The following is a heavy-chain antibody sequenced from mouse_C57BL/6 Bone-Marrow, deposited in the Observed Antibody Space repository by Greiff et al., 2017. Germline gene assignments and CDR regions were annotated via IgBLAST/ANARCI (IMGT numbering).Heavy chain of an antibody. CDR2: ISSCSGSI. CDR1: GFTFSDYG. D-gene: IGHD3-3*01. CDR3: ARGPGLYFDY. Sequence: EVQLVESGGGLVKPGGSLKLSCAASGFTFSDYGMHWVRQAPGKGLEWVAYISSCSGSIYYADTVKGRFTISRDHAKNTLFLQMTSLRSEDTAMXDCARGPGLYFDYWGQGTTLTVSS. V-gene: IGHV5-17*01. J-gene: IGHJ2*01.